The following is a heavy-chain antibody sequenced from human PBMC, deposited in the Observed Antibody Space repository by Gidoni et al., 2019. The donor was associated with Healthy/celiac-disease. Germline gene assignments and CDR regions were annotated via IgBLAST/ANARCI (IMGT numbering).Heavy chain of an antibody. J-gene: IGHJ5*02. V-gene: IGHV3-48*02. Sequence: EVQLVESGGGLVQPGGSLRLSCAASGFTFSSYSMNWVRQAPGKGLEWVSYISSSSNTIYYADSVKGRFTISRDNAKNSLYLQMNSLRDEDTAVYYCARKGGGDFWSGSNWFDPWGQGTLVTVSS. D-gene: IGHD3-3*01. CDR3: ARKGGGDFWSGSNWFDP. CDR2: ISSSSNTI. CDR1: GFTFSSYS.